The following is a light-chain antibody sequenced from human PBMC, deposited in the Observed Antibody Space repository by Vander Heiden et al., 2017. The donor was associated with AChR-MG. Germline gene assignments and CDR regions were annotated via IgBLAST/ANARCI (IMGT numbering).Light chain of an antibody. V-gene: IGKV1-5*03. CDR1: QSMSSW. CDR2: KAS. Sequence: DIQLTQSPSTLSASVGDSVTITCRASQSMSSWLAWYQQKPGQAPKLLIYKASRLETGVPSRFSGSGPGTEFTLTISSLQPDDFATYFCQQYHFYSWTFGQGTKVEMK. CDR3: QQYHFYSWT. J-gene: IGKJ1*01.